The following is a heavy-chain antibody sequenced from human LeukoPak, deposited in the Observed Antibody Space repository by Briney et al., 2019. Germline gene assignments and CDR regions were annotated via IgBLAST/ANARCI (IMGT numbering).Heavy chain of an antibody. J-gene: IGHJ6*03. CDR1: GYTFTSYY. CDR2: INPNSGGT. D-gene: IGHD4-17*01. Sequence: ASVKVSCKASGYTFTSYYMHWVRQAPAQGLEWMGWINPNSGGTNYAQKFQGRVTMTRDTSISTAYMEVSRLRSDDTAVYYCARGPTVTTYYYYMDVWGKGTTVTVSS. CDR3: ARGPTVTTYYYYMDV. V-gene: IGHV1-2*02.